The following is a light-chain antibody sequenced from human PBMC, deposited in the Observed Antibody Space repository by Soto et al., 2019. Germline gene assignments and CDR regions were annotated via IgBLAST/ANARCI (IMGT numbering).Light chain of an antibody. CDR1: DNDVGAYNH. J-gene: IGLJ1*01. CDR2: EVN. V-gene: IGLV2-14*01. Sequence: QSALTQPASVSGSPGQSITISCSGTDNDVGAYNHVSWYQQHPGKAPKLMIYEVNNRPSGVSDRFSGSKSGNTASLTISGLQAEDEAEYYCAAWDDSLNGYVFGSGTKLTVL. CDR3: AAWDDSLNGYV.